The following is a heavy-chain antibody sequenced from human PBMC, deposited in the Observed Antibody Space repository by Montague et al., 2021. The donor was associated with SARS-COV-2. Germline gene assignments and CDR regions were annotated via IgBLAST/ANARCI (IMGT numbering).Heavy chain of an antibody. Sequence: SETLSLTCAVYGGSFSGYYWSWIRQPPGKGLEWIGEINHSGSTNYNQSLKSRVTISVVTSKNQFSLKLSSVTAADTAVYYCARRGYSYYYYGMDVWGQGTTVTVSS. J-gene: IGHJ6*02. CDR2: INHSGST. CDR1: GGSFSGYY. D-gene: IGHD5-24*01. CDR3: ARRGYSYYYYGMDV. V-gene: IGHV4-34*01.